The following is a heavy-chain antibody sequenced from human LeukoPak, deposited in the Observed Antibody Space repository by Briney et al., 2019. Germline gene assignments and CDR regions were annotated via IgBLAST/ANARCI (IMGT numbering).Heavy chain of an antibody. D-gene: IGHD5-12*01. CDR2: ITSNGDTT. CDR3: ARDQGGYASY. CDR1: GFTFSHYA. V-gene: IGHV3-64*01. J-gene: IGHJ4*02. Sequence: PGGSLRLSCAASGFTFSHYAMHWVRQAPGKGLEYVSSITSNGDTTYYATSVQGRFTISRDNSKNTLYLQMGSLRAEDLAVYYCARDQGGYASYWGQGTLVTVSS.